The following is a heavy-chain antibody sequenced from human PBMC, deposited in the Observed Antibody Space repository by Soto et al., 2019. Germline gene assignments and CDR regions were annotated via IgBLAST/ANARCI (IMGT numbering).Heavy chain of an antibody. D-gene: IGHD2-15*01. CDR1: GFTFSSYW. V-gene: IGHV3-7*01. Sequence: PGGSLRLSCAASGFTFSSYWMSWVRQAPGKGLEWVANIKQDGSEKYYVDSVKGRFTISRDNAKNSLYLQMNSLRAEDTAVYYCARKRSSGGSCYFDYWGQGTLVTVSS. CDR2: IKQDGSEK. CDR3: ARKRSSGGSCYFDY. J-gene: IGHJ4*02.